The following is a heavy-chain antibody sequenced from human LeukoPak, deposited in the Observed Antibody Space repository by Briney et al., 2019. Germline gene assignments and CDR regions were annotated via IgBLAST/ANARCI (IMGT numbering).Heavy chain of an antibody. CDR2: IDWSDDK. CDR3: ASGLSWNFDY. CDR1: GGSISSYYW. Sequence: TLSLTCTVSGGSISSYYWSWIRQPPGKGLEWIGFIDWSDDKYYGASLKTRLTISKDTSKNQVVLTMTNMDPVDTATYYCASGLSWNFDYWGQGTLVTVSS. D-gene: IGHD2-15*01. V-gene: IGHV2-70*12. J-gene: IGHJ4*02.